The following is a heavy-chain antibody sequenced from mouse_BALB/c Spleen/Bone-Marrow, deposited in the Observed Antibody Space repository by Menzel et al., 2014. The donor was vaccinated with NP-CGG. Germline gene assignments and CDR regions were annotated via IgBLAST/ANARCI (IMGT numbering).Heavy chain of an antibody. CDR2: ISDGGSYT. V-gene: IGHV5-4*02. Sequence: VLLEDSGGGLVTPGGSLKLSCAASGFTLSNYYIHWVRQTPEKRLEWVATISDGGSYTYYSDSETGRFTISSDNAKNILFLQSSSLNAENAVIYCCIRESGYSGIPYWGQGTLVTVS. CDR1: GFTLSNYY. D-gene: IGHD1-1*01. J-gene: IGHJ3*01. CDR3: IRESGYSGIPY.